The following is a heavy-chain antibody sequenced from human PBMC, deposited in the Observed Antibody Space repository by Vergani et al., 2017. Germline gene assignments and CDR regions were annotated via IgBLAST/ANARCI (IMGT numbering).Heavy chain of an antibody. Sequence: EVQLLESGGDLVQPGGSLRLSCAASGFTFIMHAMSWVRQAPGKGLEWVSTRSASDRRTHFADSVKGRFTISRDISTNTLFLHMNSLRPEDTAVYYCAKVGRSEVAGTFGAFDIWGQGTMVTVSS. CDR3: AKVGRSEVAGTFGAFDI. V-gene: IGHV3-23*01. CDR1: GFTFIMHA. J-gene: IGHJ3*02. D-gene: IGHD6-19*01. CDR2: RSASDRRT.